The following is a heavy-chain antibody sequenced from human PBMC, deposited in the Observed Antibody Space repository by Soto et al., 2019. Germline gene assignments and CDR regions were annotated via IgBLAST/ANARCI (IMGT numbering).Heavy chain of an antibody. CDR1: GFTFSSDW. J-gene: IGHJ3*02. CDR2: IRKDGSKT. CDR3: GRGVGGGTSGLYVEAFDM. D-gene: IGHD6-25*01. Sequence: EVRLVESGGGLVQPGGSLRLSCAASGFTFSSDWMTWVRQAPGKGLEWVANIRKDGSKTSYLDSVRGRFTISRDNAQSSLYLQMDSLRAEDTALYYCGRGVGGGTSGLYVEAFDMWGQGTMVTGSS. V-gene: IGHV3-7*05.